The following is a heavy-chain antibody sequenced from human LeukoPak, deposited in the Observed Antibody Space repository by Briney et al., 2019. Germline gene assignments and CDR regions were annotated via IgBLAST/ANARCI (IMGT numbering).Heavy chain of an antibody. CDR2: ISGSGGST. J-gene: IGHJ1*01. V-gene: IGHV3-23*01. D-gene: IGHD3-22*01. CDR3: AKEEGYYYDSGGYYVEYFQR. Sequence: GGSLRLSCAASGFTFSSYAMSWVRQAPGKGLEWVSAISGSGGSTYYADSVKGRFTFSRDNSKNTLYLQMNSLRAEDTAVYYCAKEEGYYYDSGGYYVEYFQRWGQGTLVTVSS. CDR1: GFTFSSYA.